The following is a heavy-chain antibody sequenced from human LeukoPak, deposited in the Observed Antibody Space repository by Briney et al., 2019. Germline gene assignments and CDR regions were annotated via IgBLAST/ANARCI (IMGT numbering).Heavy chain of an antibody. CDR1: GGSISSGDYY. Sequence: KSSQTLSLTCTVSGGSISSGDYYWSWIRQPPGKGLEWIGYIYYSGSTYYDPSLKSRVTISVDTSKNQFSLKLSSVTAADTAVYYCARALPRYSYGFFDYWGQGTLVTVSS. CDR3: ARALPRYSYGFFDY. D-gene: IGHD5-18*01. J-gene: IGHJ4*02. CDR2: IYYSGST. V-gene: IGHV4-30-4*01.